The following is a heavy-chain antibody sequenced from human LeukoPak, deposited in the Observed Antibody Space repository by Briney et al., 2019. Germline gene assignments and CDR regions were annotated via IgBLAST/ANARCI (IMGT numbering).Heavy chain of an antibody. V-gene: IGHV4-59*01. Sequence: SETLSLTFTVSGGSISSYYWSWIRQPPGKGLEWIGYIYYSGSTNYNPSLKSRVTISVDTSKNQFSLKLSSVIAADTAVYYCARVTGYRIEDYFDYWGQGTLVTVSS. J-gene: IGHJ4*02. D-gene: IGHD6-13*01. CDR1: GGSISSYY. CDR3: ARVTGYRIEDYFDY. CDR2: IYYSGST.